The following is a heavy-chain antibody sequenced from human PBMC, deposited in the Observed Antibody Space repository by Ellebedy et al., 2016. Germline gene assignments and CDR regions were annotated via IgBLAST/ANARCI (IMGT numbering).Heavy chain of an antibody. Sequence: SETLSLPXNVSGGSINSVGDYWSWIRQHPGKGLEWIGYIYYSGSTHYNPPLQSRVTISVDTSKNQSALKLSSVTAADTAVYYCARGKRGIAVAPHYMDVWGKGTTVTVSS. CDR3: ARGKRGIAVAPHYMDV. J-gene: IGHJ6*03. D-gene: IGHD6-19*01. V-gene: IGHV4-31*03. CDR1: GGSINSVGDY. CDR2: IYYSGST.